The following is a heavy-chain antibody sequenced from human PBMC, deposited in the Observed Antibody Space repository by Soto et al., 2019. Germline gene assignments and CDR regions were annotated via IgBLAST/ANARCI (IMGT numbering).Heavy chain of an antibody. CDR1: GFSFSTYG. CDR3: TRCNGYGDL. D-gene: IGHD4-17*01. CDR2: VSGGSGVT. J-gene: IGHJ5*02. Sequence: EMQLLESGGGLVQPGGSLRLSCVVSGFSFSTYGVTWVRQAPGKGLEWVCGVSGGSGVTHYTDSVKGRFTSSGDDSKNTVYLQMHRLRGEDTAVYYCTRCNGYGDLWGQGTLGTVSS. V-gene: IGHV3-23*01.